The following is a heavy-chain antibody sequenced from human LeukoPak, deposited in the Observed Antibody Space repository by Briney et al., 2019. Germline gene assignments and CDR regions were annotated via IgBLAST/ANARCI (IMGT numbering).Heavy chain of an antibody. CDR1: GFIFSNYS. CDR3: ARPSRSTGPAY. D-gene: IGHD2-2*01. CDR2: ISSTSNTI. J-gene: IGHJ4*02. V-gene: IGHV3-48*02. Sequence: QSGGSLILSCAASGFIFSNYSMNWVRQAPGKGLEWVSWISSTSNTIYYADSVKGRFTISRDNAKNSLDLQMNSLRDEDTAVYYCARPSRSTGPAYWGQGTLVTVSP.